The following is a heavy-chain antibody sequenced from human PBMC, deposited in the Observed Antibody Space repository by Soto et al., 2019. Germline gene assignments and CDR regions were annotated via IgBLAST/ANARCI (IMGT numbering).Heavy chain of an antibody. V-gene: IGHV5-10-1*01. J-gene: IGHJ4*02. CDR1: GYSLTNHW. Sequence: GESLKISCKGSGYSLTNHWICWVRQMPGKGLEWMGRIDPSDSYTTYSPSFQGHVTISADKSISTAYLQWSSLKASDTAMYYCATSVDTPLGSEFHYWGQGTLVTVSS. CDR3: ATSVDTPLGSEFHY. D-gene: IGHD5-18*01. CDR2: IDPSDSYT.